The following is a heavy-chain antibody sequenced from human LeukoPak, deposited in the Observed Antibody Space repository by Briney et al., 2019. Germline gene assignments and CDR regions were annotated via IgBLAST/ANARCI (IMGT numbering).Heavy chain of an antibody. V-gene: IGHV1-2*02. Sequence: ASEKVSCKASGYTFTGYYMHWVRQAPGQGLEWMGWINPNSGGTNYAQKFQGRVTMTSDTSISTAYMELSGLRSDDTALYYCARGGGYSSSWYEAYWGQGTLVTVSS. J-gene: IGHJ4*02. CDR3: ARGGGYSSSWYEAY. CDR2: INPNSGGT. CDR1: GYTFTGYY. D-gene: IGHD6-13*01.